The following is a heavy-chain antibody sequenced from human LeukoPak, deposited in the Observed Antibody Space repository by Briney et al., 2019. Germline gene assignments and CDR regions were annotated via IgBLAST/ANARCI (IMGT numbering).Heavy chain of an antibody. V-gene: IGHV4-39*01. CDR1: GGSISDTSYY. CDR3: ATLKIHNRGWGYAFDI. J-gene: IGHJ3*02. Sequence: SETLSLTCTVSGGSISDTSYYWGWIRQPPGRGLDWIGYVYYTGSTYYSPSLRSRGTISVDTSKNQFSLRLTSVTAGDTAVYYCATLKIHNRGWGYAFDIWGQGTMVTVSS. D-gene: IGHD1-14*01. CDR2: VYYTGST.